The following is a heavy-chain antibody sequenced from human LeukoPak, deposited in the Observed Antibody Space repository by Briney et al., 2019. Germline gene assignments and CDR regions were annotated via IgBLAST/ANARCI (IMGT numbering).Heavy chain of an antibody. Sequence: GGSLRLSCAASGFTFSSYEMNWVRQAPGKGLEWVSYISSSSSTIYYADSVKGRFTISRDNAKNSLYLQMNSLRAEDTAVYYCARDSSDSYGSVWGQGTLVTVSS. CDR1: GFTFSSYE. CDR3: ARDSSDSYGSV. J-gene: IGHJ4*02. D-gene: IGHD5-18*01. CDR2: ISSSSSTI. V-gene: IGHV3-48*01.